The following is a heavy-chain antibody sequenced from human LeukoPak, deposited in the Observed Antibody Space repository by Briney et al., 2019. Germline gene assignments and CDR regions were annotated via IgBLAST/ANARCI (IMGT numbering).Heavy chain of an antibody. V-gene: IGHV3-21*01. J-gene: IGHJ3*02. CDR3: VRGPRYYDDSGFHYGVFDM. CDR1: GFTFSSYS. Sequence: PGGSLRLSCAASGFTFSSYSMNWVRQAPGKGLEWVSSISSSSSYIYYADSVKGRFTISRDNAKNSLYLQMNSLRAEDTAVYYCVRGPRYYDDSGFHYGVFDMWGQGTLVTVSS. CDR2: ISSSSSYI. D-gene: IGHD3-22*01.